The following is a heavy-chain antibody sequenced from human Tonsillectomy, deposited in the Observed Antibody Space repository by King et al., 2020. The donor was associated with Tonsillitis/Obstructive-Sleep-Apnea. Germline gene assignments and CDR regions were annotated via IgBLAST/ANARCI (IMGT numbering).Heavy chain of an antibody. CDR1: GFSLSTSGVG. D-gene: IGHD4-11*01. CDR3: AHRRGEDYRASGSNWFDP. V-gene: IGHV2-5*02. CDR2: IYWDDDK. Sequence: TLKESGPTLVKPTQTLTLTCTFSGFSLSTSGVGVGWFRQPPGKALEWLALIYWDDDKRYSPSLKSRLTITKDTSKNQVVLTMTNMDPVDTATYYCAHRRGEDYRASGSNWFDPWGQGTLVTVSS. J-gene: IGHJ5*02.